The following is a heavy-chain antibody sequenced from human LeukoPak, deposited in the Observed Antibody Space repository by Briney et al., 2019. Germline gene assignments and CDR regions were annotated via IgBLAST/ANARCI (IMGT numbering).Heavy chain of an antibody. Sequence: SGGSPRLSCAASGFTFSSYSMNWVRQAPGKGLEWVSSISSSSNYIYYADSLKGRFTISRDNAKNSLYLQMNSLRAEDTAVYYCARDLYDGAAGYFDSWGQGTLVTVSS. CDR1: GFTFSSYS. D-gene: IGHD2-8*01. CDR3: ARDLYDGAAGYFDS. CDR2: ISSSSNYI. J-gene: IGHJ4*02. V-gene: IGHV3-21*01.